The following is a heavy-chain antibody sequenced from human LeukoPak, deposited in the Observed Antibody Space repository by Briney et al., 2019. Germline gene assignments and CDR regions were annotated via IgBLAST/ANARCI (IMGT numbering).Heavy chain of an antibody. CDR2: ISSSSSYI. CDR1: GFTFSSYS. D-gene: IGHD4-17*01. V-gene: IGHV3-21*01. Sequence: GSLRLSCAASGFTFSSYSMNWVRQAPGKGLEWVSSISSSSSYIYYADSVKGRFTISRDNAKNSLYLQMNSLRAEDTAVYYCARRGDYGDYFDIWGQGTMVTVSS. J-gene: IGHJ3*02. CDR3: ARRGDYGDYFDI.